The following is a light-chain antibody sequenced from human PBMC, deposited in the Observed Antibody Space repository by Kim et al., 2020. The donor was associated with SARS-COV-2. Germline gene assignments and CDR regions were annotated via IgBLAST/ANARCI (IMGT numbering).Light chain of an antibody. CDR2: DAS. V-gene: IGKV3-11*01. J-gene: IGKJ4*01. CDR3: QQRSNWPLLT. CDR1: QSVSSY. Sequence: EIVLTQSPATLSLSPGERATLSCRASQSVSSYLAWYQQKPGQAPRLLIYDASNRATGIPARFSGSGSGTDFTLTISSLEPEDFAVYYCQQRSNWPLLTLGGGTKGDIK.